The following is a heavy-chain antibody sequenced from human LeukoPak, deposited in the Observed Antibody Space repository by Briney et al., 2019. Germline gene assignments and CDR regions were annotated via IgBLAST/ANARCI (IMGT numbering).Heavy chain of an antibody. CDR1: GFTFSSYG. Sequence: GGSLRLSCAASGFTFSSYGMHWVRQAPGKGLEWVAVIWYDGSNKYYADSVEGRFTISRDNSKNTLYLQMNSLRAEDTAVYYCARQYSSSWYDYWGQGTLVTVSS. CDR2: IWYDGSNK. CDR3: ARQYSSSWYDY. J-gene: IGHJ4*02. D-gene: IGHD6-13*01. V-gene: IGHV3-33*01.